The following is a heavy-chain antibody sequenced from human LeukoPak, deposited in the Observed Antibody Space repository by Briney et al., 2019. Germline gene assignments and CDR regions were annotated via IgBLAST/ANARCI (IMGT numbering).Heavy chain of an antibody. V-gene: IGHV3-7*03. CDR1: GFAFNTYV. Sequence: GGSLRLSCGASGFAFNTYVMNWVRQAPGKGLEWVANIKQDGSQKYYVDSVKGRFIISRDNAKNSLYLQMNSVRAEDTAVYYCAREGTFGDYRASGDHWGQGALVTVSS. CDR2: IKQDGSQK. CDR3: AREGTFGDYRASGDH. D-gene: IGHD2-21*02. J-gene: IGHJ4*02.